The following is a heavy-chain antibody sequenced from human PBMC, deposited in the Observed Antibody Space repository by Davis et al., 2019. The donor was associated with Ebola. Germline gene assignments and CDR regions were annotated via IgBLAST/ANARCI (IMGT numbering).Heavy chain of an antibody. V-gene: IGHV4-59*01. CDR2: IYYSGST. CDR1: GGSISSYY. Sequence: SETLSLTCTVSGGSISSYYWSWIRQPPGKGLAWIGYIYYSGSTNYNPSLKSRVTISVDTSKNQFSLKLSSVTAADTAVYYCARISSGFLYFGMDVWGQGTTVTVSS. D-gene: IGHD6-19*01. CDR3: ARISSGFLYFGMDV. J-gene: IGHJ6*02.